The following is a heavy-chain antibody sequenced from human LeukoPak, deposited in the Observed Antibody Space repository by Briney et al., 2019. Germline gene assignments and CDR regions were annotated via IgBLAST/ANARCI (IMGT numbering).Heavy chain of an antibody. Sequence: GGSLRLSCAASGFTFSSYGMHWVRQAPGKGLEGVAVIWYDGSNKYYADSVKGRFTISRDNSKNKLYLQMNSLRAEDTAVYYCAKAGGYLEWLLSSYYFDYWGQGTLVTVSS. CDR3: AKAGGYLEWLLSSYYFDY. V-gene: IGHV3-30*02. J-gene: IGHJ4*02. CDR2: IWYDGSNK. CDR1: GFTFSSYG. D-gene: IGHD3-3*01.